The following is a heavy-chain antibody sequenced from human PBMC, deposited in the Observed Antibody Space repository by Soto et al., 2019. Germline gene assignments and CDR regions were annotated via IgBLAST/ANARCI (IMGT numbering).Heavy chain of an antibody. CDR1: GFTFSSYG. D-gene: IGHD3-10*01. V-gene: IGHV3-30*03. J-gene: IGHJ4*02. CDR3: ASARFGENYFDY. Sequence: QVQLVESGGGVVQPGRSLRLSCAASGFTFSSYGMHWVRQAPGKGLEWVAVISYDGSNKYYADSVKGRFTISRDNSKNTLYLQMNSLRAEDTAVYYCASARFGENYFDYWGQGTLVTVSS. CDR2: ISYDGSNK.